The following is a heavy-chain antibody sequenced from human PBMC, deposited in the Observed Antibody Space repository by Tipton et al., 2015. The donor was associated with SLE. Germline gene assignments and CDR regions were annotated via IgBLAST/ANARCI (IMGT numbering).Heavy chain of an antibody. Sequence: GEALSSSSYYWGWVRQPPGKGLEWIGTIYYSGSTYYNTSLKSRVTISADTSKNQFSLSLTSVTAADTAVYYCARGVAGYFNYCYMDVWGKGTTVTISS. J-gene: IGHJ6*03. CDR2: IYYSGST. CDR3: ARGVAGYFNYCYMDV. CDR1: GEALSSSSYY. V-gene: IGHV4-39*01.